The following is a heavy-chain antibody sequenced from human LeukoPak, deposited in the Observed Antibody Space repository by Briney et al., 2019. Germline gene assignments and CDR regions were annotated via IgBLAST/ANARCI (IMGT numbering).Heavy chain of an antibody. CDR1: GGSISSGDYY. CDR2: IYYSGST. J-gene: IGHJ5*02. V-gene: IGHV4-30-4*08. D-gene: IGHD1-20*01. CDR3: ARDHNWNWFDP. Sequence: TLSLTCTVSGGSISSGDYYWSWIRQPPGKGLEWIGYIYYSGSTYYNPSLKSRVTISVDTSKNQFSLKLSSVTAADTAVYYCARDHNWNWFDPWGQGTLVTVSS.